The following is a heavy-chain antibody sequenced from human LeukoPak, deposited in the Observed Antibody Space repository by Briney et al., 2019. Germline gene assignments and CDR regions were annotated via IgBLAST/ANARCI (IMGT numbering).Heavy chain of an antibody. J-gene: IGHJ4*02. CDR1: GYTFTGYY. CDR3: ARDEAGETTVTTFCY. Sequence: ASVKVSCKASGYTFTGYYMHWVRQAPGQGLEWMGWINPNSGGTNYAQKFQGRVTMTRDTSISTAYMELSRLRSDDTAVYYCARDEAGETTVTTFCYWGQGTLVTVSS. V-gene: IGHV1-2*02. CDR2: INPNSGGT. D-gene: IGHD4-17*01.